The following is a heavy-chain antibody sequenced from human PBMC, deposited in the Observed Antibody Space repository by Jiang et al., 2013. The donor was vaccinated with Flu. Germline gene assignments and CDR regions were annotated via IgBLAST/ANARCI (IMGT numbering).Heavy chain of an antibody. CDR1: GGTFSSYA. Sequence: GAEVKKPGSSVKVSCKASGGTFSSYAISWVRQAPGQGLEWMGRIIPILGIANYAQKFQGRVTITADKSTSTAYMELSSLRSEDTAVYYCARTAELDGYRPPTAFDYWGQGTLVTVSS. D-gene: IGHD5-24*01. CDR3: ARTAELDGYRPPTAFDY. V-gene: IGHV1-69*04. CDR2: IIPILGIA. J-gene: IGHJ4*02.